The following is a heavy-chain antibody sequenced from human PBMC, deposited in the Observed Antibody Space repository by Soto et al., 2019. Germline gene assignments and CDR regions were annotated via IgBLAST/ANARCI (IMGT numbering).Heavy chain of an antibody. V-gene: IGHV3-30-3*01. J-gene: IGHJ4*02. CDR2: ISYDGSNK. D-gene: IGHD6-19*01. CDR1: GFTFSSYA. CDR3: ARVLDSSGWQIFDY. Sequence: PLRLSCAASGFTFSSYAMHWVRQAPGKGLEWVAVISYDGSNKYYADSVKGRFTISRDNSKNTLYLQMNSLRAEDTAVYYCARVLDSSGWQIFDYWGQGTLVTVSS.